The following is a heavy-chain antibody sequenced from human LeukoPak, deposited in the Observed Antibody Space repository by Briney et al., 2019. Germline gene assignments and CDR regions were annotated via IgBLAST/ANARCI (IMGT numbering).Heavy chain of an antibody. J-gene: IGHJ4*02. V-gene: IGHV4-34*01. D-gene: IGHD6-19*01. CDR3: ARDSGIAVAGD. CDR1: GGSFSGYY. Sequence: SETLSLTCAVYGGSFSGYYWSWIRQPPGKGLEWIGEINHSGSTNYNPSLKSRVTISVDTSKNQFSLKLSSVTAADTAVYYCARDSGIAVAGDWGQETLVTVSS. CDR2: INHSGST.